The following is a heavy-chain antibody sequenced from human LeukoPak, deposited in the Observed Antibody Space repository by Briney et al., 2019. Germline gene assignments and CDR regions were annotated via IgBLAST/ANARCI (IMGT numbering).Heavy chain of an antibody. CDR2: IYSGGST. V-gene: IGHV3-53*01. Sequence: GGSLRLSCAASGFIVSSKYMSWVRQAPGKGLEWVSVIYSGGSTYYAASVEGRFTISRDNSKNTVYLQMNNLRVDDTAVYYCARAGPIDYWGQGTLVTVSS. CDR3: ARAGPIDY. CDR1: GFIVSSKY. J-gene: IGHJ4*02.